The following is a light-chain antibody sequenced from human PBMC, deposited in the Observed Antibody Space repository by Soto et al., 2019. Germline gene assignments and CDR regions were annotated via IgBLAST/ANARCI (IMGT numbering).Light chain of an antibody. J-gene: IGKJ1*01. CDR1: QTVSTNY. Sequence: EIGLTQSPGTLSLSPGERATLSCRASQTVSTNYLAWYQQKPGQAPRLLIYGASKRATGIPDRFSGSGSGTEFTLTISSLQPDDFATYFCQQYKDVWTFGQGTRVDIK. CDR3: QQYKDVWT. CDR2: GAS. V-gene: IGKV3-20*01.